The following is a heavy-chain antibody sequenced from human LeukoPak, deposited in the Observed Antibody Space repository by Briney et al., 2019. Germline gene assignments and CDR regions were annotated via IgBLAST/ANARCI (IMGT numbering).Heavy chain of an antibody. J-gene: IGHJ5*02. D-gene: IGHD4-23*01. CDR2: INPSGGST. V-gene: IGHV1-46*01. CDR1: GYTFTSYY. Sequence: GASVKVSCKASGYTFTSYYMHWVRQAPGQGPEWMGIINPSGGSTSYAQKFQGRVTMTRDTSTSTVYMELRSLRSDDTAVYYCARVMYGGNSEDNWFDPWGQGTLVTVSS. CDR3: ARVMYGGNSEDNWFDP.